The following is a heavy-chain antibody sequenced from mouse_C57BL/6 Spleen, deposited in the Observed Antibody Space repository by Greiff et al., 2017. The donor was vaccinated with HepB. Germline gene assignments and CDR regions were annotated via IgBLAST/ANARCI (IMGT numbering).Heavy chain of an antibody. CDR3: ARSGDGNAMDY. CDR1: GYTFTSYW. CDR2: IDPSDSYT. V-gene: IGHV1-69*01. J-gene: IGHJ4*01. D-gene: IGHD3-1*01. Sequence: QVQLQQPGAELVMPGASVKLSCKASGYTFTSYWMHWVKQRPGQGLEWIGEIDPSDSYTNYNQKFKGKSTLTVDKSSSTAYMQLSSLTSEDSAVYYCARSGDGNAMDYWGQGTSVTVSS.